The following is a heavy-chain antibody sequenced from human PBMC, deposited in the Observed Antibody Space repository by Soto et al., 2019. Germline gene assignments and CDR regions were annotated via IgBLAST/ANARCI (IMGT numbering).Heavy chain of an antibody. Sequence: GASVKVSCKASGYTFTSYGISWVRQAPGQGLEGMGWISAYNGKTNYAQKLQGRVTMTTDTSTSTAYMELRSLSSDDTAVYYCARDLEYSGYESHFDIWGQGTMVTVSS. CDR1: GYTFTSYG. V-gene: IGHV1-18*01. CDR2: ISAYNGKT. CDR3: ARDLEYSGYESHFDI. J-gene: IGHJ3*02. D-gene: IGHD5-12*01.